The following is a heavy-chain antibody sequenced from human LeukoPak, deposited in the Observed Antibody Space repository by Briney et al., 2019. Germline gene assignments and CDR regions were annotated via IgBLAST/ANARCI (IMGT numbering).Heavy chain of an antibody. CDR1: GYTFTSYD. J-gene: IGHJ4*02. V-gene: IGHV1-18*01. Sequence: HWASVKVSCKASGYTFTSYDINWVRQATGQGLQWMGWISAYNGNTNYAQKLQGRVTMTTDTSTSTAYMELRSLRSDDTAVYYCAHSSSSVWGQGTLVTVSS. CDR2: ISAYNGNT. D-gene: IGHD6-6*01. CDR3: AHSSSSV.